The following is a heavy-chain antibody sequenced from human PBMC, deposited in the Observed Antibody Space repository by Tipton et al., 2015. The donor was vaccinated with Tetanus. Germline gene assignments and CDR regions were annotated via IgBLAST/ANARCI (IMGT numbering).Heavy chain of an antibody. CDR3: ARAGMVTDDRSKFDS. CDR1: GGSFSGYY. Sequence: TLSLTCAVYGGSFSGYYWTWIRQPPVKGLEWIGYIAEDGSSYYSPSLERRATISRDTSKNHFSLKLTSMTAADRAVYYCARAGMVTDDRSKFDSWGQGVLVSVSS. D-gene: IGHD2-21*02. V-gene: IGHV4-34*01. J-gene: IGHJ4*02. CDR2: IAEDGSS.